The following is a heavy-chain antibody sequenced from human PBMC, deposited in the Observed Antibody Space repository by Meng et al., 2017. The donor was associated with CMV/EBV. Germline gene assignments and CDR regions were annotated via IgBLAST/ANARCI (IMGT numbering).Heavy chain of an antibody. D-gene: IGHD2-2*01. J-gene: IGHJ5*02. CDR2: IIPILGIV. V-gene: IGHV1-69*10. CDR1: GGTFSSYA. CDR3: ARGGYCSSTSCRRVWFDP. Sequence: SVKVSCKASGGTFSSYAISWVRQAPGQGLEWMGGIIPILGIVNYAQKFQGRVTITADKSTSTAYMELSSLRSEDTAVYYCARGGYCSSTSCRRVWFDPWGQGTLVTVSS.